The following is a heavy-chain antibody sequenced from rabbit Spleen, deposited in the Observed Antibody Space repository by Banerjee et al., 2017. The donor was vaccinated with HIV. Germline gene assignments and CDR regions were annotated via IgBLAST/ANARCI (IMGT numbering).Heavy chain of an antibody. CDR3: VRGWSTGLDSYVDYFTL. CDR1: GFTISSSYY. Sequence: QSLEESGGDLVKPGASLTLTCTASGFTISSSYYMCWVRQAPGKGLEWIACIYAGSRGNTYYASWVNGRFTISRSTSLNTVTLQLNSLAAADTATYFCVRGWSTGLDSYVDYFTLWGPGTLVTVS. J-gene: IGHJ4*01. D-gene: IGHD6-1*01. V-gene: IGHV1S40*01. CDR2: IYAGSRGNT.